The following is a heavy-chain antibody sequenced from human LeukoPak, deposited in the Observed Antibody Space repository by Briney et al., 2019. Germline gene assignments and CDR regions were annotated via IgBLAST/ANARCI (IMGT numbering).Heavy chain of an antibody. CDR2: INHSGST. CDR1: GGSFSGYY. J-gene: IGHJ6*03. D-gene: IGHD2-15*01. V-gene: IGHV4-34*01. CDR3: ARGRGYCSGGSCYSGHYYYYYMDV. Sequence: PSETLSLTCAVYGGSFSGYYWSWIRQPPGKGLEWIGEINHSGSTNYNPSLKSRVTISVETSKNQFSLKLSSVTAADTAVYYCARGRGYCSGGSCYSGHYYYYYMDVWGKGTTVTVSS.